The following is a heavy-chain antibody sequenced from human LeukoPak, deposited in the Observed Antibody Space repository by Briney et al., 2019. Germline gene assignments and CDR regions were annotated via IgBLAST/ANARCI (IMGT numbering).Heavy chain of an antibody. D-gene: IGHD2/OR15-2a*01. CDR2: ISWDGGTT. CDR3: ARDLNSTY. Sequence: GRFLRLSCAASGFAFEDYPMHWVRQAPGKGLEWVSLISWDGGTTYYADSVKGRFTISRDNAKNSLYLQMNSLRAEDTAVYYCARDLNSTYWGQGTLVTVSS. V-gene: IGHV3-43*01. J-gene: IGHJ4*02. CDR1: GFAFEDYP.